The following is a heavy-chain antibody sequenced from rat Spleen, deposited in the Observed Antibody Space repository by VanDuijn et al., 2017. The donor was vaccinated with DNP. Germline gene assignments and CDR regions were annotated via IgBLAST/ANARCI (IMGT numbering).Heavy chain of an antibody. CDR1: GFTFSTYG. V-gene: IGHV5-19*01. CDR3: ATAYYAAPRGFAY. Sequence: EVQLVESGGGLVQPGRSLKLSCTASGFTFSTYGIHWIRQGPTKGLEWVAAIGPSGGDIYYRDSVKGRFTMSSDDARSTLYLQMDSLRSEDTATYYCATAYYAAPRGFAYWGQGTLVTVSS. J-gene: IGHJ3*01. CDR2: IGPSGGDI. D-gene: IGHD3-1*01.